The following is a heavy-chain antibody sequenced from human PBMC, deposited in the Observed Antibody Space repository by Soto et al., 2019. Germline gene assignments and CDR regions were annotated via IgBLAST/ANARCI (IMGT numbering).Heavy chain of an antibody. CDR2: IYHSGST. V-gene: IGHV4-30-2*01. Sequence: PSETLSLTCAVSGGSISSGGYSWSWIRQPPGKGLEWIGYIYHSGSTYYNPSLKSRVTISVDRSKNQFSLKLSSVTAADTAVYYCARASGGSWFDPWGQGTLVTVSS. CDR1: GGSISSGGYS. D-gene: IGHD2-15*01. CDR3: ARASGGSWFDP. J-gene: IGHJ5*02.